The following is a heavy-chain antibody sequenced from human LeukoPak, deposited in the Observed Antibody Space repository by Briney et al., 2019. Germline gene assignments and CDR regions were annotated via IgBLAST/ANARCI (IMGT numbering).Heavy chain of an antibody. CDR1: GFTFSSYW. Sequence: GGSLRLSCAASGFTFSSYWMSWVRQAPGKGLEWVANIKQDGSEKYYVDSVKGRFTISRDNAKSSLYLQMNSLRAEDTAVYYCARDRDQQLPRYYYYGMDVWGQGTTVTVSS. J-gene: IGHJ6*02. V-gene: IGHV3-7*04. CDR3: ARDRDQQLPRYYYYGMDV. D-gene: IGHD6-13*01. CDR2: IKQDGSEK.